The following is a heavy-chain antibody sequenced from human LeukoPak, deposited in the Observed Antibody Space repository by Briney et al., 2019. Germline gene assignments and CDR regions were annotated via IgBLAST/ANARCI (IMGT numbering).Heavy chain of an antibody. CDR3: ARELLYDFWSGYYPDY. J-gene: IGHJ4*02. D-gene: IGHD3-3*01. CDR2: MNPNSGNT. CDR1: GYTFTSYD. V-gene: IGHV1-8*01. Sequence: ASVKVSCKASGYTFTSYDINWVRQATGQGLEWMGWMNPNSGNTGYAQKFQGRVTMTRNTSISTAYMELSSLRSEDTAVYYCARELLYDFWSGYYPDYWGQGTLVTVSS.